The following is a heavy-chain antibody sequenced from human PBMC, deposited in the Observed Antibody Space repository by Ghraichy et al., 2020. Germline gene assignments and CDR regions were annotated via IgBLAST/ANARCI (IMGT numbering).Heavy chain of an antibody. CDR1: GYDFSVFG. J-gene: IGHJ4*02. CDR3: ARDPALTNYFDF. Sequence: ASVKVSFKTSGYDFSVFGISWLRQAPGQGLEWMGWISASNGNRHYAQKFQGRLTLTTDTPTSTADMEMGSLTSADTAVYYCARDPALTNYFDFWGQGTLVTVFS. V-gene: IGHV1-18*01. D-gene: IGHD3-3*02. CDR2: ISASNGNR.